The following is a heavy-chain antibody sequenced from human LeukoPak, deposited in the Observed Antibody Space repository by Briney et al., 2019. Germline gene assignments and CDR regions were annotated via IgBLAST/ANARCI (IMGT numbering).Heavy chain of an antibody. CDR3: TTSGGTTTRFVDY. J-gene: IGHJ4*02. CDR2: IISKVDGGTA. Sequence: TPGGSLRLSCAASGFTFSTYSMSWVRQAPGKGLEWVGRIISKVDGGTADYAAPVKGRFTISRDDSKNTVYLQMNSLKTEDTAVYYCTTSGGTTTRFVDYWGQGNLVSVSS. V-gene: IGHV3-15*01. CDR1: GFTFSTYS. D-gene: IGHD2/OR15-2a*01.